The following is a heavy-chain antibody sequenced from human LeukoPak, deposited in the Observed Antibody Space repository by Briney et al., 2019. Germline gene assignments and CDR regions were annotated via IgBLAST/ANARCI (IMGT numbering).Heavy chain of an antibody. V-gene: IGHV3-30-3*01. CDR3: ARDDGVGATGY. Sequence: GGSLRLSCAASGFTFSSYAMHWVRQAPGKGLEWVAVISYDGSNKYYADSVKGRFTISRDNSENTLYLQMNSLRAEDTAVYYCARDDGVGATGYWGQGTLVTVSS. CDR2: ISYDGSNK. CDR1: GFTFSSYA. J-gene: IGHJ4*02. D-gene: IGHD1-26*01.